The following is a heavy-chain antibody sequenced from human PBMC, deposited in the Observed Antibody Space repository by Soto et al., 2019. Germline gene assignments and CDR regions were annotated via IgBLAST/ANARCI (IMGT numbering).Heavy chain of an antibody. V-gene: IGHV3-11*01. CDR2: MSSSGNDI. CDR3: ARVGQDYYYGMDV. D-gene: IGHD3-16*01. CDR1: GFTFSDYY. Sequence: QVQLVESGGGLVKPGGSLRLSCAASGFTFSDYYMTWIRQAPGKGLEWVSYMSSSGNDIYYAESVKGRFTISRDNTENSLFLQMNSLRAEDTAIYYCARVGQDYYYGMDVWGQGTTVTVSS. J-gene: IGHJ6*02.